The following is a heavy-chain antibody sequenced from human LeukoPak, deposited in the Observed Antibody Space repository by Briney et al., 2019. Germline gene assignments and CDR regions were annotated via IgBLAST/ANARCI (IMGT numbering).Heavy chain of an antibody. CDR2: IIPILGIA. D-gene: IGHD3-22*01. CDR3: ARQSLDYYETLDAFDI. J-gene: IGHJ3*02. V-gene: IGHV1-69*04. CDR1: GGTFSSYA. Sequence: SVKVSCKASGGTFSSYAISWVRQAPGQGLEWMGRIIPILGIANYAQKFQGRVTITADKSTSTAYMELSSLRSEDTAVYYCARQSLDYYETLDAFDIWGQGTVVTVSS.